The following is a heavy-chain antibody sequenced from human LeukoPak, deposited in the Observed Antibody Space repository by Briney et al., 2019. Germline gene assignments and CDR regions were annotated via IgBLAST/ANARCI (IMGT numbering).Heavy chain of an antibody. Sequence: GGSLRLSCAASGFTFSSYGMHWVRQAPGKGLEWVAVISYDGSNKYYADSVKGRFTISRDNAKNSLYLQMNSLRAEDTAVYYCARDSWGYCGGDCHYFDYWGQGTLVTVSS. D-gene: IGHD2-21*02. CDR3: ARDSWGYCGGDCHYFDY. CDR2: ISYDGSNK. J-gene: IGHJ4*02. CDR1: GFTFSSYG. V-gene: IGHV3-30*03.